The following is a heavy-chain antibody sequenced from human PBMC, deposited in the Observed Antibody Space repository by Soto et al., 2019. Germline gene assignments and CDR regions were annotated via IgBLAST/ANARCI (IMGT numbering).Heavy chain of an antibody. J-gene: IGHJ4*02. Sequence: QVQLVQSGAEVKKPGSSVKVSCKASGGTLSSYTISWVRQAPGQGLEWMGRIIPIIGIADYAQKFQGRVTITANKCRSRAYLALSSVRPEDTAVYYCASDYGDDDDYSGQGRLVTVFS. CDR1: GGTLSSYT. V-gene: IGHV1-69*02. CDR2: IIPIIGIA. D-gene: IGHD4-17*01. CDR3: ASDYGDDDDY.